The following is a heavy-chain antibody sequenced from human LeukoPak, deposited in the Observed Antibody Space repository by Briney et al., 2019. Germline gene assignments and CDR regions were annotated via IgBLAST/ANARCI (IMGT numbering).Heavy chain of an antibody. CDR3: ARDLGMSSFGSGSYSPFEF. D-gene: IGHD3-10*01. CDR2: INPNTGDT. V-gene: IGHV1-2*02. J-gene: IGHJ4*01. CDR1: GFPFTDYN. Sequence: ASVKVSCKASGFPFTDYNVHWVRRAPGQGLEWMGWINPNTGDTTYAQRFQGRVSMARDTSIKTAYLDLSGLRSDDAAVYYCARDLGMSSFGSGSYSPFEFWGHGTLVTVSS.